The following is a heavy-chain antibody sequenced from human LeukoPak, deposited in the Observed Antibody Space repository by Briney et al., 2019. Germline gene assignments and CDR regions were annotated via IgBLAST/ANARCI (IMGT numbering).Heavy chain of an antibody. V-gene: IGHV4-39*07. CDR2: IYYSGST. CDR3: ARSDGYGLVGI. J-gene: IGHJ3*02. D-gene: IGHD3-10*01. CDR1: GGSISSSSYY. Sequence: SETLSLTCTVSGGSISSSSYYWGWIRQPPGKGLEWIGSIYYSGSTYYNPSLKSRVIIMIDTPKNHFSLTLSSVTAADTAVYYCARSDGYGLVGIWGQGTMVTVSS.